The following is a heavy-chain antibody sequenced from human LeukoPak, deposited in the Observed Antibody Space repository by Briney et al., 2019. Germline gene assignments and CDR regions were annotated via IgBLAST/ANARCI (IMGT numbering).Heavy chain of an antibody. CDR3: ARNTHWQWLVNFDY. CDR1: GYTFTGYY. Sequence: ASVKVSCKASGYTFTGYYMHWVRQAPGQGLEWMGWINPNSGGTNYAQKFQGRVTMTRDTSISTAYMELSRLRSDDTAVYYCARNTHWQWLVNFDYWGRGTLVTVSS. J-gene: IGHJ4*02. D-gene: IGHD6-19*01. CDR2: INPNSGGT. V-gene: IGHV1-2*02.